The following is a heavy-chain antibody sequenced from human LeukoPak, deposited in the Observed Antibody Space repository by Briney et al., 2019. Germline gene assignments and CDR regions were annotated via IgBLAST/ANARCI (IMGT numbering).Heavy chain of an antibody. Sequence: GGSLRLSCAASGFTFSSYWMSWVREAPGKGLEWVANIKQDGSEKYYVDSVKGRFTISRDNAKNSLYLQMNSLRAEDTAVYYCARDMYSYGGIYYYYMDVWGKGTTVTVSS. CDR1: GFTFSSYW. V-gene: IGHV3-7*01. J-gene: IGHJ6*03. CDR2: IKQDGSEK. CDR3: ARDMYSYGGIYYYYMDV. D-gene: IGHD5-18*01.